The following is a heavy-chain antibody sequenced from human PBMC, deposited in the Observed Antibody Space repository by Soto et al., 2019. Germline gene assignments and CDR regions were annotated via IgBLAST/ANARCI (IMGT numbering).Heavy chain of an antibody. V-gene: IGHV1-69*04. J-gene: IGHJ4*02. CDR3: ARALWTTVVTPGLSD. CDR2: IIPILGIA. CDR1: GYTFTSYG. Sequence: SVKVSCKASGYTFTSYGISWVRQAPGQGLEWMGRIIPILGIANYAQKFQGRVTITADKSTSTAYMELSSLRSEDTAVYYCARALWTTVVTPGLSDWGQGTLVTVSS. D-gene: IGHD4-17*01.